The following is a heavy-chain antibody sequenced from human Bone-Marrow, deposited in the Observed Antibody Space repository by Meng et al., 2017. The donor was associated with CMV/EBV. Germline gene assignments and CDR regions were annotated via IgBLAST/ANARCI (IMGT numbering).Heavy chain of an antibody. V-gene: IGHV1-8*02. D-gene: IGHD1-26*01. Sequence: ASVKVSCKASGYTFTSYGISWVRQAPGQGLEWMGWVNPNSGNTGYAQKFQGRVTMTRYTSISTAYMELSSLRSEDTAVYYCVRSRWELGGGAFDIWGQGTTVTVSS. CDR1: GYTFTSYG. J-gene: IGHJ3*02. CDR3: VRSRWELGGGAFDI. CDR2: VNPNSGNT.